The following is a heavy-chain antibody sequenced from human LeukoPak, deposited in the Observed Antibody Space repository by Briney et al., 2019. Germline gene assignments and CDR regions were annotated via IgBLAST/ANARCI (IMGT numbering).Heavy chain of an antibody. CDR1: GFTFSSYA. J-gene: IGHJ4*02. CDR3: AKGLRYCSGVTCYKDNY. Sequence: GGSLRLSCAASGFTFSSYAMSWVRQAPGKGLEWVSTISGSGGSTYYADSVKGRFTLSRDNSKNTLYLQMNSLRAEDTAVYYSAKGLRYCSGVTCYKDNYWGQGTLVTVSS. CDR2: ISGSGGST. V-gene: IGHV3-23*01. D-gene: IGHD2-15*01.